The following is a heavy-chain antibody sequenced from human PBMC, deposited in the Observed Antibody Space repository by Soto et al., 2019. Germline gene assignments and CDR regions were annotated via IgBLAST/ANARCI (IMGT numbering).Heavy chain of an antibody. Sequence: QVQLRESGPGLVKPSQTLSLTCSVSGASVAGGSYYWSWVRQPPGKGLEWIGYIPSRGRPFYNPSLTSRGTSSADTSKNHLSLQLTSVTPADTAVYYCARDTYSGYDFGLWGQGTLVTVAS. D-gene: IGHD5-12*01. J-gene: IGHJ5*02. V-gene: IGHV4-30-4*01. CDR2: IPSRGRP. CDR1: GASVAGGSYY. CDR3: ARDTYSGYDFGL.